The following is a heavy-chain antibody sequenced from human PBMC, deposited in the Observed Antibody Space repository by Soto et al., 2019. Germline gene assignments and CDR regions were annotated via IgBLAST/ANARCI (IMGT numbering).Heavy chain of an antibody. D-gene: IGHD2-2*01. CDR3: ARGMGLQYKLLTWSVFDS. V-gene: IGHV3-48*03. J-gene: IGHJ5*01. Sequence: GGSLRLSCAAAGFTFSDYEMNWVRQAPGKGLEWVSYISRSGSPIYYADSVMGRFTISRDNAKNSLYLHMNSLRAEDTAVYYCARGMGLQYKLLTWSVFDSWGQGTLVTVSS. CDR1: GFTFSDYE. CDR2: ISRSGSPI.